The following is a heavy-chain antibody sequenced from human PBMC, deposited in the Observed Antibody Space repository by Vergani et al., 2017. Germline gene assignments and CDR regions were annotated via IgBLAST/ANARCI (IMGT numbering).Heavy chain of an antibody. CDR2: ISSSSSYI. Sequence: EVQLVESGGGLVKPGGSLRLSCAASGFTFSSYSMNWVRQAPGKGLEWVSSISSSSSYIYYADSVKGRFTISRDNAKNSLYLQMNSLRAEDTAVYYCAGDLVSDGYSYFDYWGQGTLVTVSS. CDR1: GFTFSSYS. J-gene: IGHJ4*02. V-gene: IGHV3-21*01. CDR3: AGDLVSDGYSYFDY. D-gene: IGHD5-24*01.